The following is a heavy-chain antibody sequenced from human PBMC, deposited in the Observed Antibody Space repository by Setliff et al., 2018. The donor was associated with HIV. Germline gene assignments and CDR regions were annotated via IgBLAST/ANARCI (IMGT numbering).Heavy chain of an antibody. J-gene: IGHJ3*02. Sequence: GGSLRLSCAASGFTFSAHGMHWVRQAPGKGLEWVTFINYDDNYEYYADSVKGGFTISRDNAKNTLYLHMNSLRAEDTSVYHCALVGGITVPPDGFDIWGQGTMVTVSS. D-gene: IGHD3-22*01. CDR1: GFTFSAHG. CDR3: ALVGGITVPPDGFDI. CDR2: INYDDNYE. V-gene: IGHV3-30*02.